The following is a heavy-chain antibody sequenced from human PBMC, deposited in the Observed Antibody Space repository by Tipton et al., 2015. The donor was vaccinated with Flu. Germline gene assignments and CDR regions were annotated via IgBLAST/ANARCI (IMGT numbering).Heavy chain of an antibody. CDR2: IYYSGTT. J-gene: IGHJ6*02. V-gene: IGHV4-39*07. D-gene: IGHD1-1*01. CDR3: ARGLCNDRRAYYYYGVDV. Sequence: LRLSCTVSGGSISTTIYYWGWVRQPPGKGLEWIGSIYYSGTTYYNPSLKSRVTISIDASKNQFSLDMTSLTAADTAVYYCARGLCNDRRAYYYYGVDVWGQGTMVT. CDR1: GGSISTTIYY.